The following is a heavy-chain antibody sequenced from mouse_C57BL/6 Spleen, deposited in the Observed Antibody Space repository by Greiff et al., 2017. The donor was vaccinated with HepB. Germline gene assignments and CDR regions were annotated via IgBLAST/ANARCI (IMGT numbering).Heavy chain of an antibody. CDR1: GYAFSSSW. Sequence: VQLVESGPELVKPGASVKISCKASGYAFSSSWMNWVKQRPGKGLEWIGRIYPGDGDTNYNGKFKGKATLTADKSSSTAYMQLSSLTSEDSAVYFCARGFITTVPYYFDYWGQGTTLTVSS. V-gene: IGHV1-82*01. D-gene: IGHD1-1*01. CDR2: IYPGDGDT. J-gene: IGHJ2*01. CDR3: ARGFITTVPYYFDY.